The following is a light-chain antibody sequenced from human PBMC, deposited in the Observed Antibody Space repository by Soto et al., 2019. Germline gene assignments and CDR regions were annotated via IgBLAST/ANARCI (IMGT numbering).Light chain of an antibody. CDR3: QQLNRYPIT. CDR2: DAS. Sequence: DIQLTHSPSFLSASVGDRVTITCRASQGISSALAWYQQKPGKAPKVLIYDASTGQSGVPSRFSGSGSGTEFTLTIHSLQAEDFATYYWQQLNRYPITFGPGTRLEIQ. CDR1: QGISSA. J-gene: IGKJ5*01. V-gene: IGKV1-9*01.